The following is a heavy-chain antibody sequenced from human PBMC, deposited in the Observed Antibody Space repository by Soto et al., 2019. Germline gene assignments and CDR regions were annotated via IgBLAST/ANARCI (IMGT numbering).Heavy chain of an antibody. Sequence: ASVKVSCKASGGTFSSYAISWVRQAPGQGREWMGGIIPIFGTANYAQKFQGRVTITADESTSTAYMELSSLSSEDTAVYYCARDIVVVVAATGYYYYGMDVWGQGTTVTVSS. CDR1: GGTFSSYA. J-gene: IGHJ6*02. D-gene: IGHD2-15*01. CDR2: IIPIFGTA. V-gene: IGHV1-69*13. CDR3: ARDIVVVVAATGYYYYGMDV.